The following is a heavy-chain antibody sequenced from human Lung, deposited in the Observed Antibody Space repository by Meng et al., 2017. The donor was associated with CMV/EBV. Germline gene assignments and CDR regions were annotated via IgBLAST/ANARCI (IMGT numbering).Heavy chain of an antibody. V-gene: IGHV4-4*07. J-gene: IGHJ4*02. CDR3: AGSRPGGGACDY. Sequence: QVQIQESGQGPVKHSXXLSLTCLVSGASIKNYNWNWVRQPAGQGLEWIGLIQVIGHTVYNPSLKSRVTVSLDASKSQFSLTLNSVTAADTATYYCAGSRPGGGACDYGGQGILVTVSS. CDR2: IQVIGHT. CDR1: GASIKNYN. D-gene: IGHD3-16*01.